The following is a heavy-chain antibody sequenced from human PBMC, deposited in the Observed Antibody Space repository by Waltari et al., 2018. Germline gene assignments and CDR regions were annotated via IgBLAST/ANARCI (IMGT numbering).Heavy chain of an antibody. Sequence: EVQLVESGGGLVKPGGSVRLSCTASGSTFSSYSMNWVRQAPGKGLEWVSAISSSSSNIDYADSVKGRVTISRDNAKNSLYLQMNSLRAEDTAGYYCARGSSDIPFQHWGQGTLVTVSS. CDR3: ARGSSDIPFQH. D-gene: IGHD6-25*01. V-gene: IGHV3-21*03. CDR2: ISSSSSNI. J-gene: IGHJ1*01. CDR1: GSTFSSYS.